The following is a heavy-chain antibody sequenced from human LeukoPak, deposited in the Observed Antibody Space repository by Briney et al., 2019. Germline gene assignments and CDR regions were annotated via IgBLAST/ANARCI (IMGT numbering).Heavy chain of an antibody. D-gene: IGHD3-22*01. CDR1: GFTFDDYG. Sequence: GGSLRLSCAVSGFTFDDYGMTWVRHAPRKGLEWVSGINWNGGSTGYVDSVKGRFTISRDNAKNSLYLQMNSLRGDDTALYYCARVRTWGKWLLLYSYFDYWGQGTLVTVSS. CDR2: INWNGGST. CDR3: ARVRTWGKWLLLYSYFDY. J-gene: IGHJ4*02. V-gene: IGHV3-20*04.